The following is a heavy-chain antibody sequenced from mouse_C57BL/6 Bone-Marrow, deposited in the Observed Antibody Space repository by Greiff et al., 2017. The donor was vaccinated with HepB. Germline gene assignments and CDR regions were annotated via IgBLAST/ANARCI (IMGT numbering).Heavy chain of an antibody. J-gene: IGHJ1*03. CDR2: IDPETGGT. V-gene: IGHV1-15*01. CDR3: TREGGYGNYDLYWYFDV. Sequence: QVQLQQSGAELVRPGASVTLSCKASGYTFTDYEMHWVKQTPVHGLEWIGAIDPETGGTAYNQKFKGKAILTADKSSSTAYMELRSLTSGDSAVYYCTREGGYGNYDLYWYFDVWGTGTTVTVSS. D-gene: IGHD2-1*01. CDR1: GYTFTDYE.